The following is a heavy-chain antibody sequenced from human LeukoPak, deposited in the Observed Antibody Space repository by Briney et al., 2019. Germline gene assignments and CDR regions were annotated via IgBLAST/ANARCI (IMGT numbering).Heavy chain of an antibody. CDR2: TYYKSKWYN. D-gene: IGHD3-9*01. V-gene: IGHV6-1*01. CDR3: ARGQYYDVLTGSRNAFDI. J-gene: IGHJ3*02. CDR1: GDSVSSDSVA. Sequence: SQTLSLTCAISGDSVSSDSVAWNWIRQSPSRGLEWLGRTYYKSKWYNDYAVSVKSRITINPDTSKNQFSLQLNSVTPEDTAVYYCARGQYYDVLTGSRNAFDIWGLGTMVTVSS.